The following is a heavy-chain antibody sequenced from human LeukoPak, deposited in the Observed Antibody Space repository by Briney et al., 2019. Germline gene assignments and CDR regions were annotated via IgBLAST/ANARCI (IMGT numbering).Heavy chain of an antibody. CDR1: GGSISRYY. V-gene: IGHV4-59*12. CDR3: ARTEITVPRGPRGFDI. CDR2: IYYSGST. J-gene: IGHJ3*02. Sequence: SETLSLSCIVSGGSISRYYRNWIRQPPGKGLEWIAYIYYSGSTKYNPYPKSLVTISIDTSNNQLSLKLNSVTAANTAVYYCARTEITVPRGPRGFDIWGQGTMVSVSS. D-gene: IGHD3-10*01.